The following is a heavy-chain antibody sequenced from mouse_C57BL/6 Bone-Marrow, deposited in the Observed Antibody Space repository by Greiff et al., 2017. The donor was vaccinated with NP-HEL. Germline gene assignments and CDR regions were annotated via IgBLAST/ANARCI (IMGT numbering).Heavy chain of an antibody. CDR1: GYTFTSYW. Sequence: QVQLQQPGAELVRPGSSVKLSCKASGYTFTSYWMHWVKQRPIQGLEWIGNIDPSDSETHYNQKFKDKATLTVDKSSSTAYMQLSSLTSKDSAVYYCAREGFYGSDYLYAMDDWGQGTSVTVSS. J-gene: IGHJ4*01. V-gene: IGHV1-52*01. CDR2: IDPSDSET. CDR3: AREGFYGSDYLYAMDD. D-gene: IGHD5-5*01.